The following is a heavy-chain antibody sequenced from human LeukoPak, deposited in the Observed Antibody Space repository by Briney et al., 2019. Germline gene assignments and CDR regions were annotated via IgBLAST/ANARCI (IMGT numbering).Heavy chain of an antibody. J-gene: IGHJ4*02. Sequence: GGSLRLSCAASGFTFSSYSMNWVRQAPGKGLEWVSSISSSSSYIYYADSVKGRFTISRDNAKNSLYLQRNSLRAEDTAVYYCARDDGDSREMGYWGQGTLVTVSS. CDR3: ARDDGDSREMGY. CDR2: ISSSSSYI. D-gene: IGHD3-22*01. V-gene: IGHV3-21*01. CDR1: GFTFSSYS.